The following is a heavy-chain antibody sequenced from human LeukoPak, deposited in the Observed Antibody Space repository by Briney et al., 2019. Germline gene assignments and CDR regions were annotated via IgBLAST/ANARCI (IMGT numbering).Heavy chain of an antibody. CDR3: ARDIVGIGYYDSSGHEDY. Sequence: GASVKVSCKASGYTFTGYYIHWVRQAPGQGLEWMGRIYPNSGGTNYAQKFQGRVTMTRDTSISTAYMELSRLRSDDTAVYYCARDIVGIGYYDSSGHEDYWGQGSLVTVSS. CDR1: GYTFTGYY. D-gene: IGHD3-22*01. J-gene: IGHJ4*02. CDR2: IYPNSGGT. V-gene: IGHV1-2*06.